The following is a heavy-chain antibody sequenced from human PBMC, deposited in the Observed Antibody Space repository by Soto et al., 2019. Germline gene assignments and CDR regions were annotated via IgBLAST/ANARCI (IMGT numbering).Heavy chain of an antibody. V-gene: IGHV3-23*01. D-gene: IGHD5-12*01. Sequence: EVQLLESGGGLVQPGGSLRISCAASGFTFSTNAMSWVRQAPGGALGWVSGISGSGCSIYYTDSVRGVFTVSRYNAKNTLFLQMNRLTVEETARYYCAKDIRDGYNLDFDSWGQGTLVTVSS. CDR3: AKDIRDGYNLDFDS. J-gene: IGHJ4*02. CDR1: GFTFSTNA. CDR2: ISGSGCSI.